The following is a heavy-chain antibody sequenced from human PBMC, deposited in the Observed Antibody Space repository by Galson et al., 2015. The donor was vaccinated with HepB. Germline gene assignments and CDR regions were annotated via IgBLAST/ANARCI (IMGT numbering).Heavy chain of an antibody. J-gene: IGHJ4*02. D-gene: IGHD3-10*01. CDR3: ARGGLTPVDY. CDR1: GGSISSSSYY. Sequence: SETLSLTCTVSGGSISSSSYYWGWIRQPPGKGLEWIGSIYYSGSTYYNPSLKSRVTISVDTSKNQFPLKLSSVTAADTAVYYCARGGLTPVDYWGQGTLVTVSS. CDR2: IYYSGST. V-gene: IGHV4-39*06.